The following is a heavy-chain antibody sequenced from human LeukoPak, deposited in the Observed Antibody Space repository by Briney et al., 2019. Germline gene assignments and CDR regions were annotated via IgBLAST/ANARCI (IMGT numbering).Heavy chain of an antibody. D-gene: IGHD6-19*01. CDR3: ARDVGQWLALDY. V-gene: IGHV3-30-3*01. Sequence: GGSLRLSCAASGFTFSNYAMHWVRQAPGKGLEWLAVISFDGNNEYYADSVKGRFTISRDNAKNSLYLQMNSLRAEDTAVYYCARDVGQWLALDYWGQGTLVTVSS. CDR2: ISFDGNNE. CDR1: GFTFSNYA. J-gene: IGHJ4*02.